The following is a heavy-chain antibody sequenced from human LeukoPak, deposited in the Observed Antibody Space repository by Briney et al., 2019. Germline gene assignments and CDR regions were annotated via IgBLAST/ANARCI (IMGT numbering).Heavy chain of an antibody. J-gene: IGHJ6*03. CDR1: GFTFDDYA. CDR2: ISWDGGST. CDR3: AKGGQWLRQKYYYYYMDV. V-gene: IGHV3-43D*03. D-gene: IGHD5-12*01. Sequence: TGGSLRLSCAASGFTFDDYAMHRVRQAPGKGLEWVSLISWDGGSTYYADSVKGRFTISRDNSKNSLYLQMNSLRAEDTALYYCAKGGQWLRQKYYYYYMDVWGKGTTVTVSS.